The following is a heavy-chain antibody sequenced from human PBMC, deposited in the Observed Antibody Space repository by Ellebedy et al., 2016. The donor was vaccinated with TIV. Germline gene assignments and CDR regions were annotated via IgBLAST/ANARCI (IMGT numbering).Heavy chain of an antibody. CDR1: GGTFNNFV. CDR2: SIPVFGTA. D-gene: IGHD1-1*01. CDR3: ARRDPSTDANWFDP. V-gene: IGHV1-69*13. J-gene: IGHJ5*02. Sequence: AASVKVSCKASGGTFNNFVISWVRQAPGQGLEWMGGSIPVFGTASYSQKFQGRVTFVADESTNTAYMELNSLTSEDTAVYYCARRDPSTDANWFDPWGRGTLVTVSS.